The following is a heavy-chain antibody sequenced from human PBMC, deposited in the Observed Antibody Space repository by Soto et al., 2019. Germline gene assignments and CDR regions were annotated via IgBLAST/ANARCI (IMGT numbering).Heavy chain of an antibody. CDR3: ARQAKYYYGSGSYSNGDY. CDR2: IYYSGST. J-gene: IGHJ4*02. CDR1: GGSISSSSYY. D-gene: IGHD3-10*01. V-gene: IGHV4-39*01. Sequence: SETLSLTCTVSGGSISSSSYYWGWIRQPPGKGLEWIGSIYYSGSTYYNPSLKSRVTISVDTSKNQFSLKLSSVTAADTAVYYCARQAKYYYGSGSYSNGDYWGQGTMVTVYS.